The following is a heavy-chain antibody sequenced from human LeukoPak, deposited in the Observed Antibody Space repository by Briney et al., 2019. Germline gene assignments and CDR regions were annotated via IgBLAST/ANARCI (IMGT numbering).Heavy chain of an antibody. J-gene: IGHJ5*01. Sequence: PSETLSLTCAVSGDSISTTNYYWGWIRQPPGKGLEWIGIIYYSGITHYNPSLKSRVTILVDTSKNQFSLKLSSVTDADTAVYYCARVRRSLNWFDSWGRGTLVTVSS. CDR1: GDSISTTNYY. V-gene: IGHV4-39*01. CDR3: ARVRRSLNWFDS. CDR2: IYYSGIT. D-gene: IGHD3-3*01.